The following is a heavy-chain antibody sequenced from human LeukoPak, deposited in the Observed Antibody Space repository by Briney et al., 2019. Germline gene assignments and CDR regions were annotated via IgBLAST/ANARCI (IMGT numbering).Heavy chain of an antibody. J-gene: IGHJ4*02. CDR1: GGSISSSNYY. V-gene: IGHV4-39*01. CDR2: IYYSGST. Sequence: SETLSLTCTVSGGSISSSNYYWGWIRQPPGKGLEWIGSIYYSGSTYYNPSLKSRVTISVDTSKNQFSLKLNSVPAADTAVYYCARHNGYSYGYGLDYWGQGTLVTVSS. D-gene: IGHD5-18*01. CDR3: ARHNGYSYGYGLDY.